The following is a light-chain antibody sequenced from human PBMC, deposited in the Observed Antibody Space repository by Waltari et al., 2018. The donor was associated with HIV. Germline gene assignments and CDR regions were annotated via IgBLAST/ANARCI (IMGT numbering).Light chain of an antibody. V-gene: IGKV3-15*01. Sequence: EIVVTHSPATLSVSPGERVTLSCRASQGVSNNLAVYQQKPGQGPRLLIYDASTRATGIPARFSGSGFGTEFTLTISSLQSEDFAVFYCQQYNYWWTFGQGTRVEIK. CDR3: QQYNYWWT. J-gene: IGKJ1*01. CDR1: QGVSNN. CDR2: DAS.